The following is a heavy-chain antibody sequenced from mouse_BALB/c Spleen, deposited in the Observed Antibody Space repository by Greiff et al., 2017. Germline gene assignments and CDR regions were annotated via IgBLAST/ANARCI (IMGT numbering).Heavy chain of an antibody. D-gene: IGHD1-1*01. V-gene: IGHV5-17*02. Sequence: DVQLVESGGGLVQPGGSRKLSCAASGFTFSSFGMHWVRQAPEKGLEWVAYISSGSSTIYYADTVKGRFTISRDTPKNTLFLQMTSLRSEDTAMYYCERYLTTVVPYAMDYWGQGTSVTVSA. J-gene: IGHJ4*01. CDR1: GFTFSSFG. CDR2: ISSGSSTI. CDR3: ERYLTTVVPYAMDY.